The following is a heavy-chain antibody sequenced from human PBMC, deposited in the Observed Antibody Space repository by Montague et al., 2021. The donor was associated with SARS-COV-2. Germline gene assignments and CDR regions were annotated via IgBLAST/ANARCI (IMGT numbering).Heavy chain of an antibody. CDR2: ISIDGSRT. Sequence: SLRLSCAASGFTFSRYWMHWVRQAPGKGLLWVSRISIDGSRTSYADFVKGRFTISRHNSKNTLYLQMNSLRAEDTAVYYCARLGGVVTPSPNGAFDIWGQGTMVTVSS. V-gene: IGHV3-74*01. CDR3: ARLGGVVTPSPNGAFDI. D-gene: IGHD3-16*01. CDR1: GFTFSRYW. J-gene: IGHJ3*02.